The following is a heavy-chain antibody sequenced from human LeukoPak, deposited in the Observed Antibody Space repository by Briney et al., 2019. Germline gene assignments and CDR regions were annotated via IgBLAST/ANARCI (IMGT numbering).Heavy chain of an antibody. CDR2: MNPNSGNT. D-gene: IGHD6-13*01. CDR3: ARGVSSWCRRPKKNWFDP. J-gene: IGHJ5*02. Sequence: GASVKVSCKASGYTFTSYDINWVRQATGQGLEWMGWMNPNSGNTGYAQKFQGRVTMTRNTSISTAYMELSSLRSEDTAVYYCARGVSSWCRRPKKNWFDPWGQGTLVTVSS. CDR1: GYTFTSYD. V-gene: IGHV1-8*01.